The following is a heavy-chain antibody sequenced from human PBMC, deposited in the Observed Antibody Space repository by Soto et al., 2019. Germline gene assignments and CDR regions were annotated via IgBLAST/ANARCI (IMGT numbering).Heavy chain of an antibody. CDR2: ITYTGNT. CDR3: ARDRTSVNWYFDL. CDR1: GDSISSYY. D-gene: IGHD2-2*01. V-gene: IGHV4-59*01. Sequence: HVQLQESCPGLVKPSETLSLTFTVSGDSISSYYWSWIRQPPGKGLEWIVYITYTGNTNHTPSLSSLVTISVDTSKNQCSLKLSAVTAADTAVYYCARDRTSVNWYFDLWGRGTLVSVSS. J-gene: IGHJ2*01.